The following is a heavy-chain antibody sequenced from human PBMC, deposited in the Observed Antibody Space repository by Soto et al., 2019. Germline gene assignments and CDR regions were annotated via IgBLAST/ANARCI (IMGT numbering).Heavy chain of an antibody. J-gene: IGHJ4*02. Sequence: QVQLVESGGGVVQPGRSLRLSCAASGFTFSNYAMDWVRQAPGKGLESVAVIWCDGSNKYYADSVKGRFTISRDNSKNTLYLQMNSLRAEDTAVYYCAREARAAVVGATNLLGPQMYHFDYWGQGTLVTVSS. CDR2: IWCDGSNK. D-gene: IGHD1-26*01. CDR3: AREARAAVVGATNLLGPQMYHFDY. V-gene: IGHV3-33*01. CDR1: GFTFSNYA.